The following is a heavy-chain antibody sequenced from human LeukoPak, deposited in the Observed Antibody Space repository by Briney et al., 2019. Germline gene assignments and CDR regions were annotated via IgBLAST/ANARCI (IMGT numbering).Heavy chain of an antibody. CDR1: GGSISSGDYY. Sequence: PSETLSLTCTVSGGSISSGDYYWSWIRQPPGKGLEWIGYIYYSGSTYYNPSLKSRVTISVDTSKNQFSLKLSSVTAADTAVYYCARVRGSGYYYAYFQHWGQGILVTVSS. D-gene: IGHD3-22*01. CDR3: ARVRGSGYYYAYFQH. J-gene: IGHJ1*01. CDR2: IYYSGST. V-gene: IGHV4-30-4*01.